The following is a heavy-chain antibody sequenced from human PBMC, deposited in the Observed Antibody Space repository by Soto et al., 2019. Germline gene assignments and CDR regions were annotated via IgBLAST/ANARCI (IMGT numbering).Heavy chain of an antibody. J-gene: IGHJ5*02. Sequence: EVQLVESGGGLVQPGGSLKLSCVASGYTFSGSAFHWVRQASGKGLEWVGRIRGKANSYETAYAESVKGRFTISRDDSKNTALLQMNSLKTEDTAVYYCTSRYCSSASCHTWGQGTRVTVSS. D-gene: IGHD2-2*01. V-gene: IGHV3-73*01. CDR2: IRGKANSYET. CDR1: GYTFSGSA. CDR3: TSRYCSSASCHT.